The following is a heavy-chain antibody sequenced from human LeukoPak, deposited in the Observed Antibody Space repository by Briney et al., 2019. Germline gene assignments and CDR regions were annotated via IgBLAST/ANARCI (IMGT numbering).Heavy chain of an antibody. CDR1: GDSINGYH. CDR3: ARAPDDIRGYYPLDY. V-gene: IGHV4-59*08. CDR2: IYYIGST. Sequence: SETLSLTCTVSGDSINGYHWSWIRQPPGKALEWIGYIYYIGSTNYNPSLKSRITMSVDTSKSQFSLRLSSATAADTAVYYCARAPDDIRGYYPLDYWGQGTLVTVSS. J-gene: IGHJ4*02. D-gene: IGHD3-22*01.